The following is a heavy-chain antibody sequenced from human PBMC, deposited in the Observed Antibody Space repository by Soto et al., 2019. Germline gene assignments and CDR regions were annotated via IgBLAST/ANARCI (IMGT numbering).Heavy chain of an antibody. J-gene: IGHJ6*02. Sequence: QVQLQESGPGLVKPSETLSLTCTVSGAPITTTKWWAWVRLPPGNGLEWIGEMSRGDERSSNPSLEARFTMSEEKSNNHFSLKLTSMIAAETAIYYCATQTISYTWGVWGRGTSVTVSS. D-gene: IGHD1-26*01. CDR1: GAPITTTKW. CDR2: MSRGDER. V-gene: IGHV4-4*02. CDR3: ATQTISYTWGV.